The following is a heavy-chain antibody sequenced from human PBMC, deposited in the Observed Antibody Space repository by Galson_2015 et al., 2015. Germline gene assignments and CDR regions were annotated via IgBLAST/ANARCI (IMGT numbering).Heavy chain of an antibody. CDR3: AKNFGVGSTALMYFFDY. Sequence: SLRLSCAASRFTFSTYGMHWVRQAPGKGLEWVALISNDGSNNYYADSVKGRFTISRDNSKNTLYLQMSSLRNEDTAVYYCAKNFGVGSTALMYFFDYWGQGTLVTVSS. CDR2: ISNDGSNN. J-gene: IGHJ4*02. D-gene: IGHD3-3*01. V-gene: IGHV3-30*18. CDR1: RFTFSTYG.